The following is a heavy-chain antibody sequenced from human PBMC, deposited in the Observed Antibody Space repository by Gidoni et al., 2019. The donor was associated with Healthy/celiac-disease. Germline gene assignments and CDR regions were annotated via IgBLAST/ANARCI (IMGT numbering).Heavy chain of an antibody. J-gene: IGHJ4*02. CDR1: GAPFSSYA. CDR3: ARAGDYGGPGYYFDY. CDR2: IIRIFGTA. Sequence: QLQLGQSGAEVKTPWSSVKVSCKASGAPFSSYAISWVRQAPGHGLEWMGGIIRIFGTANYAQELQGRVTITADESTSTAYMELSSLRSEDTAVYYCARAGDYGGPGYYFDYWGQGTLVTVSS. V-gene: IGHV1-69*01. D-gene: IGHD4-17*01.